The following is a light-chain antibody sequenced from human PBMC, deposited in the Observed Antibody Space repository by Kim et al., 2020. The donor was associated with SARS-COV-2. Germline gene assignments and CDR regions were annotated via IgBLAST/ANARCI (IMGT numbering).Light chain of an antibody. Sequence: GQTVRITCQGNSLRSYYASWYQQKPGQAPVLVIYGKNNRPSGIPDRFSGSSSGNTASLTITGAQAEDEADYYCNSRDSSGNHSWVFGGGTKLTVL. CDR3: NSRDSSGNHSWV. V-gene: IGLV3-19*01. CDR1: SLRSYY. CDR2: GKN. J-gene: IGLJ3*02.